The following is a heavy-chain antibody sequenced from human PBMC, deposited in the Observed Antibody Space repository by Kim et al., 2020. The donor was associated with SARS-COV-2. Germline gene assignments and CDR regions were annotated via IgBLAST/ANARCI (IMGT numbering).Heavy chain of an antibody. Sequence: SETLSLTCTVSGGSISSSSYYWGWIRQPPGKGLEWIGSIYYSGSTYYNPSLKSRVTISVDTSKNQFSLKLSSVTAADTAVYYCARSGGSPFIGAFDIWGQGTIFTVSS. CDR1: GGSISSSSYY. D-gene: IGHD1-26*01. CDR3: ARSGGSPFIGAFDI. CDR2: IYYSGST. J-gene: IGHJ3*02. V-gene: IGHV4-39*01.